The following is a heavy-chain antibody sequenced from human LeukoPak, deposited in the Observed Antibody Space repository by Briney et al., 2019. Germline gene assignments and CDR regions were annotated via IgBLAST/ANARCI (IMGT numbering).Heavy chain of an antibody. D-gene: IGHD3-3*01. Sequence: GGSLRLSCAAPGFTFSSYSMNWVRQAPGKGLEWVSSISSSSSYIYYADSVKGRFTISRDNAKNSLYLQMNSLRAEDTAVYYCARNYDFWSGYFDWYFDLWGRGTLVTVSS. CDR3: ARNYDFWSGYFDWYFDL. CDR2: ISSSSSYI. J-gene: IGHJ2*01. V-gene: IGHV3-21*01. CDR1: GFTFSSYS.